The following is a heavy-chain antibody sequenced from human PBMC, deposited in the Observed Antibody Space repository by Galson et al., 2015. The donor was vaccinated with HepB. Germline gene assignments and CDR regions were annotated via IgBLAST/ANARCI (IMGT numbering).Heavy chain of an antibody. CDR1: GGTFSGYA. Sequence: SVKVSCKASGGTFSGYAISWVRQAPGQGLEWMGGIIPIFGTANYAQKFQGRVTITADESTSTAYMELSSLRSEDTAVYYCARGGILTGYYYFDYWGQGTLVTVSS. D-gene: IGHD3-9*01. V-gene: IGHV1-69*13. J-gene: IGHJ4*02. CDR3: ARGGILTGYYYFDY. CDR2: IIPIFGTA.